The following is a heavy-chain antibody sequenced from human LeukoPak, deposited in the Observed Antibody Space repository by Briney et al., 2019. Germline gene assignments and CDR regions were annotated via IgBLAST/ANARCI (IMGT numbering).Heavy chain of an antibody. D-gene: IGHD4/OR15-4a*01. CDR2: IYYSGST. Sequence: KPSETQSLTCTVSGGSISSYYWSWIRQPPGKGLEWIGYIYYSGSTNYNPSLKSRVTISVDTSKNQFSLKLSSVTAADTAVYYCARDGGAKVYDYWGQGTLVTVSS. J-gene: IGHJ4*02. V-gene: IGHV4-59*01. CDR1: GGSISSYY. CDR3: ARDGGAKVYDY.